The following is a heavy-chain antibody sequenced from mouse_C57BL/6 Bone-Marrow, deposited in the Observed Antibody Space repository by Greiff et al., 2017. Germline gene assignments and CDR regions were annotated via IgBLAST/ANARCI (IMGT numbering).Heavy chain of an antibody. J-gene: IGHJ3*01. CDR3: SLYYDYAWFAY. V-gene: IGHV14-4*01. Sequence: VQLQQSGAELVRPGASVKLSCTASGFNIKDDYMHWVKQRPEQGLEWIGWIDPENGDTDYASKFQGKATITADTSSNTAYLQLSSLTSEDTAVYYCSLYYDYAWFAYWGQGTLVTVSA. D-gene: IGHD2-4*01. CDR2: IDPENGDT. CDR1: GFNIKDDY.